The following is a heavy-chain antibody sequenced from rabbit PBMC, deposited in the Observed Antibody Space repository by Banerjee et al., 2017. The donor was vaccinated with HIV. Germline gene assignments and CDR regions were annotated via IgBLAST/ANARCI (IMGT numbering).Heavy chain of an antibody. CDR1: GIDFSSDYY. Sequence: QQQLEESGGGLVKPGGTLTLTCKASGIDFSSDYYIYWVRQAPGKGLEWIASIYTGSGTTYYATWAKGRFTISKTSSTTVTLQMTSLTAADTATYFCAREFHAGYAGYVKTNLWGPGTLVTVS. CDR3: AREFHAGYAGYVKTNL. D-gene: IGHD7-1*01. CDR2: IYTGSGTT. J-gene: IGHJ4*01. V-gene: IGHV1S45*01.